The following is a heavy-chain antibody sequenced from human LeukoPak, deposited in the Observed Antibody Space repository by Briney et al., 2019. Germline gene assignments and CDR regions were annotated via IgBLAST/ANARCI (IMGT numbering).Heavy chain of an antibody. D-gene: IGHD6-19*01. CDR2: IYYSGST. V-gene: IGHV4-39*07. J-gene: IGHJ4*02. Sequence: SETLSLTCTVSGGSISSSSYYWGWIRQPPGKGLEWIGSIYYSGSTNYNPSLKSRVTISVDTSKNQFSLKLSSVTAADTAVYYCARRFRYSSGWPFDYWGQGTLVTVSS. CDR1: GGSISSSSYY. CDR3: ARRFRYSSGWPFDY.